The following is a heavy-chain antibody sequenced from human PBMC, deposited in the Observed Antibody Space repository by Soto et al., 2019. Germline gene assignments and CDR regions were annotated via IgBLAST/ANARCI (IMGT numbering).Heavy chain of an antibody. CDR1: GFTFSSYG. Sequence: PXVSLSLYCAASGFTFSSYGMHGVRQAPGKGLEWVAVIWYDGSNKYYADSVKGRFTISRDNSKNTLYLQMNSLRAEDTAVYYCARDRRYCSGTSCSNGWYYYGMDVWGQGTTVTVSS. J-gene: IGHJ6*02. D-gene: IGHD2-2*01. V-gene: IGHV3-33*01. CDR2: IWYDGSNK. CDR3: ARDRRYCSGTSCSNGWYYYGMDV.